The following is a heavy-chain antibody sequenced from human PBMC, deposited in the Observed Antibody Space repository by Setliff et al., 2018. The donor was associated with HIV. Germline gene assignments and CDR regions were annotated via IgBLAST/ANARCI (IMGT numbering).Heavy chain of an antibody. D-gene: IGHD3-16*01. CDR3: VRERRWLQEYYYYMDV. V-gene: IGHV4-4*07. Sequence: PSETLSLTCNISGASMNSYYWSWVRQSAGQELEWIGRIYGNGKANYNPSLKSRVTMSVGKSKSQFSLRLRSVTAADTAVYYCVRERRWLQEYYYYMDVWGNGTTVTVSS. J-gene: IGHJ6*04. CDR1: GASMNSYY. CDR2: IYGNGKA.